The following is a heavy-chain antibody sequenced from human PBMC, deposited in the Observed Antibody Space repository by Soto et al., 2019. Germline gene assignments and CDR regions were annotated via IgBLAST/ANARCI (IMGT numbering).Heavy chain of an antibody. J-gene: IGHJ5*02. Sequence: SVKVSCKASGGTLSSYAISWVRQAPGQGLEWMGGIIPIFGTANYAQKFQGRVTITADESTSTAYMELSSLRSEDTAVYYCASYDSSGDFDPWGQGTLVTVSS. CDR2: IIPIFGTA. CDR3: ASYDSSGDFDP. V-gene: IGHV1-69*13. CDR1: GGTLSSYA. D-gene: IGHD3-22*01.